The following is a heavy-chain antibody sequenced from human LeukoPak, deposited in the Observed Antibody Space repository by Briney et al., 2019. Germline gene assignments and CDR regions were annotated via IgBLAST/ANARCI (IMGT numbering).Heavy chain of an antibody. Sequence: GRSLRLSCAASGFTFSTYTMHWVRQAPGKGLEWVALISYDGSNTYYADSVKGRFTISRDNSKNTMYLQVNSLRSDDTAVYYCARDQGYYYDSSGYFDYWGQGTLVTVSS. CDR2: ISYDGSNT. V-gene: IGHV3-30*04. J-gene: IGHJ4*02. CDR3: ARDQGYYYDSSGYFDY. CDR1: GFTFSTYT. D-gene: IGHD3-22*01.